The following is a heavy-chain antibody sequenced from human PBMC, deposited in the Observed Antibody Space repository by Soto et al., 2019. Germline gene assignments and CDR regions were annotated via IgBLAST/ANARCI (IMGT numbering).Heavy chain of an antibody. D-gene: IGHD1-7*01. CDR3: TRSIPGTTYSAY. CDR2: SRDKGNSYST. Sequence: EVQLVESGGGLVQPGGSLRLSCAGSGFTFSDYYIDWVRQAPGKGLEWVGRSRDKGNSYSTDYAASGKGRFTVSRDASKNSLYLQMNSLKTEDTALYYCTRSIPGTTYSAYWGQGTLVTVSS. V-gene: IGHV3-72*01. J-gene: IGHJ4*02. CDR1: GFTFSDYY.